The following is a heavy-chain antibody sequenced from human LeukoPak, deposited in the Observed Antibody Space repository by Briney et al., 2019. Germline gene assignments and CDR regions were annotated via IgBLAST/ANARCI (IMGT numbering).Heavy chain of an antibody. CDR3: ARSSDLYYDILTDYYNDWFDP. Sequence: ASVKVSCKASGYTFTSYAMNWVRQAPGQGLEWMGWINTNTGNPTYAQGFTGRFVFSLDTSVSTAYLQISSLKAEDTAVYYCARSSDLYYDILTDYYNDWFDPWGQGTLATVSS. V-gene: IGHV7-4-1*02. CDR1: GYTFTSYA. D-gene: IGHD3-9*01. J-gene: IGHJ5*02. CDR2: INTNTGNP.